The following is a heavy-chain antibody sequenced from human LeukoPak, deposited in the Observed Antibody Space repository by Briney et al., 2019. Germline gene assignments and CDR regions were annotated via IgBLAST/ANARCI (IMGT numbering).Heavy chain of an antibody. CDR2: INPNSGGT. CDR1: GYTFTDYY. V-gene: IGHV1-2*02. Sequence: ASVKVSCKASGYTFTDYYMHWVRQAPGQGLEWMGWINPNSGGTNYAQKFQGRVTMTRDTSISTAYMELSSLRCDDTAVYYCARTGEIATTIPYSMDVWGQGTTVTVSS. J-gene: IGHJ6*02. CDR3: ARTGEIATTIPYSMDV. D-gene: IGHD2-21*01.